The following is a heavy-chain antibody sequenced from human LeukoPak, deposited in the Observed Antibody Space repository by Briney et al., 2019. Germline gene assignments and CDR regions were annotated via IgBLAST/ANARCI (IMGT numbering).Heavy chain of an antibody. D-gene: IGHD3-10*01. CDR1: GYTFTSYY. V-gene: IGHV1-46*01. Sequence: SSVKVFCKASGYTFTSYYMHWVRQAPGQGLEWMGIINPSGGSTSYAQKFQGRVTMTRDMSTSTVYMELSSLRAEDTAVYSCARDLEEGVRGVTDYWGQGTLVTVSS. CDR3: ARDLEEGVRGVTDY. CDR2: INPSGGST. J-gene: IGHJ4*02.